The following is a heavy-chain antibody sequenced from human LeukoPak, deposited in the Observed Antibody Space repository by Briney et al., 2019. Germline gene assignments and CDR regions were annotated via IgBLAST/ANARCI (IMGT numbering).Heavy chain of an antibody. CDR2: INQDGSEQ. CDR1: GFTFSRYW. D-gene: IGHD4-17*01. V-gene: IGHV3-7*04. J-gene: IGHJ4*02. Sequence: PGGSLRLSCAASGFTFSRYWMSWVRQAPGKGLEWVASINQDGSEQYYVDSVKGRFTISRDNTKNSLFLQMNTLRAEDTAVYYCARDRHGEPFDYWGQGTLVIVSS. CDR3: ARDRHGEPFDY.